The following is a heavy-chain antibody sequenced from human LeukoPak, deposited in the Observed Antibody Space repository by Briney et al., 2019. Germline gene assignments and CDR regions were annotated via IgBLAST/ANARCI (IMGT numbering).Heavy chain of an antibody. D-gene: IGHD2-2*01. CDR3: ARVGVVPAAIPDGFDI. CDR1: GGSISTYY. CDR2: NHYTGST. V-gene: IGHV4-59*01. Sequence: ASETLSLTCTVFGGSISTYYWTWIRQPPGKGLEWIGYNHYTGSTNHNPSLKSRVTMSVDTSKNQFSLKLSSVTAADTAVYYCARVGVVPAAIPDGFDIWGQGTTVTVSS. J-gene: IGHJ3*02.